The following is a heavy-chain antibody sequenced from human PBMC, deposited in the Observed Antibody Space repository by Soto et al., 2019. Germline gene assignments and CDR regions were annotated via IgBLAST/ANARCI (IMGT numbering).Heavy chain of an antibody. CDR1: GGTFSSYA. V-gene: IGHV1-69*12. CDR2: IIPIFGTA. Sequence: QVQLVQSGAEVKKPGSSVKVSCKASGGTFSSYAISWVRQAPGQGLEWMGGIIPIFGTANYAQKFQGRVTNTADESTSTAYMELSSLRSEDTGVYYCARDVGYGDHPPQYYGMDVWGQGTTVNVSS. D-gene: IGHD4-17*01. CDR3: ARDVGYGDHPPQYYGMDV. J-gene: IGHJ6*02.